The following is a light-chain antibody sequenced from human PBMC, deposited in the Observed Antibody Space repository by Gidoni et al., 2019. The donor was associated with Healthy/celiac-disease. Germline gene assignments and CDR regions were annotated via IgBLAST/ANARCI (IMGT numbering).Light chain of an antibody. J-gene: IGLJ1*01. CDR3: SSYAGSNNYV. V-gene: IGLV2-8*01. CDR1: SSDVGGYNY. CDR2: EVS. Sequence: QSALTQPPSASGSPGQSVTISCTGTSSDVGGYNYVSWYQQHPGKATKLMIYEVSKRPSGVPDRFSGSKSGNMASLTVSWLQAEDEADYYCSSYAGSNNYVFGTGTKVTVL.